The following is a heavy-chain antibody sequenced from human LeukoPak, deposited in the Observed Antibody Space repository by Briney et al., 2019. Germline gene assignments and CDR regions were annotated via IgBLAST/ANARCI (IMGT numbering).Heavy chain of an antibody. J-gene: IGHJ6*02. V-gene: IGHV3-74*01. CDR2: INSDGSAT. CDR3: ASDSPYYGMDV. Sequence: GGSLRLSCAASGFPLSSYWMHWVRQVPGKGLLWVSRINSDGSATIYADSVRGRFTISRDNAKNTLYLQMSGLRVDDTAVYHCASDSPYYGMDVWGQGTTVTVSS. CDR1: GFPLSSYW.